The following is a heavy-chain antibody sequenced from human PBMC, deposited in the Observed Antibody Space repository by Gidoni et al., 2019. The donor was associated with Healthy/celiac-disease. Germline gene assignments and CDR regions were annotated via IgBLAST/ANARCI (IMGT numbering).Heavy chain of an antibody. CDR1: GGSISSGGYY. D-gene: IGHD2-2*02. CDR2: IYYSGST. V-gene: IGHV4-30-4*01. Sequence: QVQLQESGPGLVKPSQTLSLTCTVSGGSISSGGYYWSWIRQPPGKGLEWIGYIYYSGSTYYNPSLKSRVTISVDTSKNQFSLKLSSVTAADTAVYYCARVFPAAILVGGGDNWFDPWGQGTLVTVSS. J-gene: IGHJ5*02. CDR3: ARVFPAAILVGGGDNWFDP.